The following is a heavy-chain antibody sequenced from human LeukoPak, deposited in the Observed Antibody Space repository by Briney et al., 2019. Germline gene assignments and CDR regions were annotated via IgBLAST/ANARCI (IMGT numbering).Heavy chain of an antibody. CDR3: ARETPRRGETRDGYR. V-gene: IGHV3-7*01. CDR2: IKEDGSET. J-gene: IGHJ4*02. D-gene: IGHD5-24*01. CDR1: GFIFKKYW. Sequence: PGGSLRLSCAASGFIFKKYWMNWVRQVPGKGLECLANIKEDGSETYYADSVKGRFTISRDNPKNLLFRQINSLRVEDTAAYYCARETPRRGETRDGYRWGQGTVVTVSS.